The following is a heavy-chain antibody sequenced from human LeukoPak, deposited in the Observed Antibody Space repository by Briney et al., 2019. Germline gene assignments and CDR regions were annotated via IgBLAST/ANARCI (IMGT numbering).Heavy chain of an antibody. J-gene: IGHJ5*02. CDR1: GVSISSARDC. CDR2: IYCSGRS. CDR3: AQSLGARTWFGNWFDL. D-gene: IGHD3-10*01. V-gene: IGHV4-39*01. Sequence: SETLSLTCTVSGVSISSARDCCAWIRQPPGKGPEWIGSIYCSGRSYDTPSLKSPVPISQDKPTSQFSLKLSSVNAADTGVYYRAQSLGARTWFGNWFDLWGQGTLVSVSS.